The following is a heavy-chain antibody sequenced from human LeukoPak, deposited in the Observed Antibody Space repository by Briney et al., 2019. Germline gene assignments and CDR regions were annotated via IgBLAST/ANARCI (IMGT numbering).Heavy chain of an antibody. CDR3: AREFGDTAMVTPFDY. CDR2: INPSSGGT. CDR1: GYTFTGYY. D-gene: IGHD5-18*01. J-gene: IGHJ4*02. V-gene: IGHV1-2*02. Sequence: GASVKVSCKASGYTFTGYYMHWVRQAPGQGLEWMGWINPSSGGTNYAQKFQGRVTMTRDTSISTAYMELSRLRSDDTAVYYCAREFGDTAMVTPFDYWGQGTLVTVSS.